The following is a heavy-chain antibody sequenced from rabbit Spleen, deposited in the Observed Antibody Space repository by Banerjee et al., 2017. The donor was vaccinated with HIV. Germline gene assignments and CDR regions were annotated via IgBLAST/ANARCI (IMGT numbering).Heavy chain of an antibody. D-gene: IGHD4-2*01. CDR1: GFDFSSDYD. Sequence: QQLVESGGGLVKPGASLTLTCKASGFDFSSDYDMCWVRQAPGKGLEWIGCIYTGNAKTYYAGWAKDRFTISKASSTTVTLQMTSLTAADTATYFCARDAGSYPYIDVYFNLWGPGPSSPS. CDR3: ARDAGSYPYIDVYFNL. V-gene: IGHV1S40*01. J-gene: IGHJ4*01. CDR2: IYTGNAKT.